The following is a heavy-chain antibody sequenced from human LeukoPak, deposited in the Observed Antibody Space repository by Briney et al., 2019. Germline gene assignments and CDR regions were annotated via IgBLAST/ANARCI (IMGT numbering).Heavy chain of an antibody. CDR1: GGSISSYY. D-gene: IGHD6-19*01. V-gene: IGHV4-34*01. CDR3: ARVYSSGWYGWLDP. J-gene: IGHJ5*02. CDR2: INHSGST. Sequence: SETLSLTCTVSGGSISSYYWSWIRQPAGKGLEWIGEINHSGSTNYNPSIKSRVTISVDTSKNQFSLKLSSVTAADTAVYYCARVYSSGWYGWLDPWGQGTLVTVSS.